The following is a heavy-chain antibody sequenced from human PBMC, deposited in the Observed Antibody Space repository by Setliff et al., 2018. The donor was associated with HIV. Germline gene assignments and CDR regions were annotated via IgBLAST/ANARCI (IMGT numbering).Heavy chain of an antibody. V-gene: IGHV1-46*01. CDR3: ASTSTNWGPFDY. CDR1: GGTFTTYY. Sequence: ASVKVSCKASGGTFTTYYIHWVRLAPGQGLEWMGIINPSGGSTSYAQKFQGRVTMTRDTSTSTVYMDLSSLRSEDTAVYYCASTSTNWGPFDYWGQGTLVTVS. CDR2: INPSGGST. D-gene: IGHD7-27*01. J-gene: IGHJ4*02.